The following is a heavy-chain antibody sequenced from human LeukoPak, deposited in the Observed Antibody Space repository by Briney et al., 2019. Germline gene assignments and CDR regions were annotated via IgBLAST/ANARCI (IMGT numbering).Heavy chain of an antibody. CDR1: GGSISSGGYY. D-gene: IGHD2-2*01. Sequence: SETLSLTCTVSGGSISSGGYYWSWIRQHPGKGLEWIGYIYYSGSTYYNPSLKSRVTISVDTSKNQFSLKLSSVTAADTAVYYCARRQYQLLGPLRFDPWGQGTLVTVSS. CDR3: ARRQYQLLGPLRFDP. CDR2: IYYSGST. V-gene: IGHV4-39*01. J-gene: IGHJ5*02.